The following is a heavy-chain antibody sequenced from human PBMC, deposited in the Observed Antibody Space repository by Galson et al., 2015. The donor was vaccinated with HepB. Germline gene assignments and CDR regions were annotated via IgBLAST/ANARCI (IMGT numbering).Heavy chain of an antibody. V-gene: IGHV3-23*01. CDR3: AKRGSGWYGVDY. J-gene: IGHJ4*02. Sequence: SLRLSCAASGFTFSSYAMSWVRQAPGKGLEWVSAISGSGGSTYYADSVKGRFTISRDNSKNTLYLQMNSLRAEDTAVYYCAKRGSGWYGVDYWGQGTLVTVSS. D-gene: IGHD6-19*01. CDR1: GFTFSSYA. CDR2: ISGSGGST.